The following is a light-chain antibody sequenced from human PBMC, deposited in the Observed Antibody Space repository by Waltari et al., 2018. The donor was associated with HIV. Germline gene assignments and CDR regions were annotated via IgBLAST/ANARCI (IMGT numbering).Light chain of an antibody. Sequence: QSALTQPASVSGSPGQSITISCTGTTSHVGGYRYVSWYQQHPGKAPKLMIYVFSNRPAGVCNRFSGSKSGNTASLTISGLQAEDGADYYCSSYTSSSTYVFGTGTKVTVL. CDR1: TSHVGGYRY. CDR3: SSYTSSSTYV. J-gene: IGLJ1*01. V-gene: IGLV2-14*03. CDR2: VFS.